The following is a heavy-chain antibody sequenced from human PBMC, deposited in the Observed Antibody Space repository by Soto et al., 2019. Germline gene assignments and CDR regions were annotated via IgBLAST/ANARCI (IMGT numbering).Heavy chain of an antibody. D-gene: IGHD6-13*01. V-gene: IGHV4-34*01. CDR3: ARGSSWYGYYYMDV. Sequence: PSETLSLNCAVYGGSFSGYYWSWIRQPPGKGLEWIGEINHSGSTNYNPSLKSRVTISVDTSKNQFSLKLSSVTAADTAVYYCARGSSWYGYYYMDVWGKGTTVTVSS. CDR1: GGSFSGYY. J-gene: IGHJ6*03. CDR2: INHSGST.